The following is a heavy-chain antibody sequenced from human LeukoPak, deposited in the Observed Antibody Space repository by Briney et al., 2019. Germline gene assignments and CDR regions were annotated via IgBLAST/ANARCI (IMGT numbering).Heavy chain of an antibody. CDR1: GFTFSTYA. V-gene: IGHV3-33*01. CDR2: IWHDGSNK. D-gene: IGHD2-21*02. J-gene: IGHJ4*02. CDR3: ARGGDTAETAFDY. Sequence: PGGSLRLPCAASGFTFSTYAMHWVRQAPGKGLEGVAFIWHDGSNKYYSDSVKGRFAISRDNSKNTIYLQLNSLRADDTALYYCARGGDTAETAFDYWGQGTLVTVSS.